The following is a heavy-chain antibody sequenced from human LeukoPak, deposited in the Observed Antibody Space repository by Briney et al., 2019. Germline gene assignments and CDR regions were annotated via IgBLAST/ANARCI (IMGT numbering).Heavy chain of an antibody. V-gene: IGHV3-53*01. Sequence: GGSLRLSCAASGFTFSNAWMNWVRQAPGKGLEWVSVIYSGGSTYYADSVKGRFTISRDNSKNTLYLQMNSLRAEDTAVYYCARDPDYYGMDVWGQGTTVTVSS. CDR1: GFTFSNAW. CDR3: ARDPDYYGMDV. J-gene: IGHJ6*02. CDR2: IYSGGST.